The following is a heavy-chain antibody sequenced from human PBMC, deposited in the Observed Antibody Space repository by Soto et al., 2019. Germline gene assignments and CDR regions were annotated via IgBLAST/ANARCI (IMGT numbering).Heavy chain of an antibody. CDR2: IHYRGTT. Sequence: QVQLQESGPGLVKPSETLSLTCSVSGDSISGYYWSWIREPPGKRLEWIAYIHYRGTTKYNPSLKSRVAISVDTSMNQFSLTLSSVTAADTAVYYCARTLDDGSSDYWGQGTLVTVSS. V-gene: IGHV4-59*08. CDR1: GDSISGYY. D-gene: IGHD3-10*01. CDR3: ARTLDDGSSDY. J-gene: IGHJ4*02.